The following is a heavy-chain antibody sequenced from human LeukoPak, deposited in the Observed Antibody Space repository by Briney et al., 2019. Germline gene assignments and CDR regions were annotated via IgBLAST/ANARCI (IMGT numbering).Heavy chain of an antibody. J-gene: IGHJ4*02. D-gene: IGHD6-13*01. CDR2: IYSGGST. Sequence: GGSLRLSCAASGFTVSSNYMSWVRQAPGEGLEWVSIIYSGGSTYYADSVKGRFTISRDNSKNTLYLQMNSLRAEDTAVYYCARDLGSSWSAGGFDYWGQGTLVTVSS. CDR1: GFTVSSNY. CDR3: ARDLGSSWSAGGFDY. V-gene: IGHV3-66*01.